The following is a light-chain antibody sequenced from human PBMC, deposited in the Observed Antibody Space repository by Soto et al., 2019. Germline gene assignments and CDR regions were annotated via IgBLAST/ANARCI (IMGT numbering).Light chain of an antibody. V-gene: IGKV1-5*01. Sequence: DIHMTQSPSTLPASVGARVTITCRASQSISNWVAWYQQKPGTAPKLLIYHASTLESGVPSRFSGSGSGTEFTLTISSLQPDDFATYYCQQYNSYSFGQGTKVDIK. CDR1: QSISNW. J-gene: IGKJ1*01. CDR2: HAS. CDR3: QQYNSYS.